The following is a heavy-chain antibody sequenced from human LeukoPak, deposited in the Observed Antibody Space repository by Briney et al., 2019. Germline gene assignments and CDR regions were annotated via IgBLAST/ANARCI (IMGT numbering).Heavy chain of an antibody. CDR2: ISDSGGST. CDR3: ARGLAVVAATNDAFDI. J-gene: IGHJ3*02. V-gene: IGHV3-23*01. CDR1: GFTFSSNG. Sequence: GGSLRLSCAASGFTFSSNGMSWVRQAPGKGLEWVSAISDSGGSTYYADSVKGRFTISRDNAKNSLYLQMNSLRAEDTAVYYCARGLAVVAATNDAFDIWGQGTMVTVSS. D-gene: IGHD2-15*01.